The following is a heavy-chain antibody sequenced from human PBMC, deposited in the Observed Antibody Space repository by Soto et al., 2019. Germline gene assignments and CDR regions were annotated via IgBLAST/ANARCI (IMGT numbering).Heavy chain of an antibody. CDR3: SRGDATKIVVTTYYAMDV. J-gene: IGHJ6*02. V-gene: IGHV1-69*12. CDR2: IIPVVGTA. D-gene: IGHD4-17*01. CDR1: GGTLSNYG. Sequence: QVQLVQSGAEVKKPGSSVRVSCKASGGTLSNYGISWVRQAPGQGLEWMGGIIPVVGTANYAQKFQGRVTITADESKSTVYMDVTSLRSEDTAVYYCSRGDATKIVVTTYYAMDVWGQGTTVSVSS.